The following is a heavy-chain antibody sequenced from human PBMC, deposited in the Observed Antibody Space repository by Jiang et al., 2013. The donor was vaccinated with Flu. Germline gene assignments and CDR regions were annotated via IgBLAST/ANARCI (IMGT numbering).Heavy chain of an antibody. Sequence: GSGLVKPSETLSLTCTVSGGSITSYYWSWIRQPPGKGLQWIGFVSFTGTTNYNPSLKSRVTISMDTSRNRFSLKLNSVTSADTAVYFCAREYYGDSTDYWGQ. V-gene: IGHV4-59*13. CDR1: GGSITSYY. D-gene: IGHD4-17*01. CDR3: AREYYGDSTDY. J-gene: IGHJ4*02. CDR2: VSFTGTT.